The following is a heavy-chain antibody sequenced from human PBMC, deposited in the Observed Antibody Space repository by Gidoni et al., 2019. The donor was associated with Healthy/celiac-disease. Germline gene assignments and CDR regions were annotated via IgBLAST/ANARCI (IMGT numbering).Heavy chain of an antibody. V-gene: IGHV3-30-3*01. CDR3: AREGFLAPTFDY. D-gene: IGHD3-3*01. CDR1: GFTFSSYA. J-gene: IGHJ4*02. CDR2: ISYDGSNK. Sequence: QVQLVESGGGVVQPGRSLRLSCAASGFTFSSYAMHWVRQAPGKGLEWVAVISYDGSNKYYADSVKGRFTISRDNSKNTLYLQMNSLRAEDTAVYYCAREGFLAPTFDYWGQGTLVTVSS.